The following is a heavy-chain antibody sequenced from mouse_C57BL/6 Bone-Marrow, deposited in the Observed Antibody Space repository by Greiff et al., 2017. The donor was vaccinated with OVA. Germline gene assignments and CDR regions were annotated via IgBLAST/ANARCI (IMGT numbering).Heavy chain of an antibody. V-gene: IGHV1-64*01. Sequence: VKLQQPGAELVKPGASVKLSCKASGYTFTSYWMHWVKQRPGQGLEWIGMIHPNSGSTNYNEKFKSKATLTVDKSSSTADMQLSSLTSEDSAVYYCARYGYGSSYYAMDYWGQGTSVTVSS. CDR2: IHPNSGST. CDR3: ARYGYGSSYYAMDY. D-gene: IGHD1-1*01. CDR1: GYTFTSYW. J-gene: IGHJ4*01.